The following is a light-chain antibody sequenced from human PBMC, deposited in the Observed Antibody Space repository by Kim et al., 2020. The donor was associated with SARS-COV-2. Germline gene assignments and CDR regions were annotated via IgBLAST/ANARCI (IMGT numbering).Light chain of an antibody. CDR3: SSYTSSNINYD. CDR2: DVS. J-gene: IGLJ1*01. CDR1: SSDVGSYDF. Sequence: QSALTQPASVSGSPGQSITISCTGTSSDVGSYDFVAWYQHHPDKAPKLMLFDVSKRPSGVSNRFSGSKSGNTASLTISGLQAEDEADYYCSSYTSSNINYDFGTGTKVTVL. V-gene: IGLV2-14*03.